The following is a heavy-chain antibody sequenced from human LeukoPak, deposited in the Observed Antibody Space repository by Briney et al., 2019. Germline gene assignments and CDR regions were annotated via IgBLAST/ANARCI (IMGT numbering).Heavy chain of an antibody. CDR2: IWYDGSDK. D-gene: IGHD3-22*01. CDR1: GFTFSNYA. CDR3: AKDLTLYDSSGFFDY. Sequence: GRSLRLSCAASGFTFSNYAMHWVRQAPGKGLEWVAVIWYDGSDKYYADSVKGRFTISRDTSKNTLYLRMNSLRAEDTAVYYCAKDLTLYDSSGFFDYWGQGTLVTVSS. V-gene: IGHV3-33*06. J-gene: IGHJ4*02.